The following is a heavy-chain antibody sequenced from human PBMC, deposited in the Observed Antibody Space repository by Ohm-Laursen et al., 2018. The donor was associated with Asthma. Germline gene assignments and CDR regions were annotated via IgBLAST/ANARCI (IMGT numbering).Heavy chain of an antibody. V-gene: IGHV3-30*03. J-gene: IGHJ3*02. D-gene: IGHD2-21*02. CDR3: ARRDFSGGDPSAAFDI. Sequence: RSLRLSCAASGYTFSRYSIHWVRQIPGKGLEWVSIITSDGSWTSYADSVKGRFTISRDNSKNTLYMQMNSLRAEDTAVYYCARRDFSGGDPSAAFDIWGQGTMVTVSS. CDR1: GYTFSRYS. CDR2: ITSDGSWT.